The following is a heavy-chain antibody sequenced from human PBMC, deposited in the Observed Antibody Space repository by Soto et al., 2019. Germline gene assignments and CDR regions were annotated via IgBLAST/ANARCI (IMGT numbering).Heavy chain of an antibody. J-gene: IGHJ6*02. CDR3: ARDGQQLAPYAMDV. CDR1: GFTFGNNA. V-gene: IGHV3-33*01. D-gene: IGHD6-13*01. CDR2: IWFDGNNK. Sequence: QVQLVESGGNMVQPGRSLRLSCAASGFTFGNNAMHWVRHAAGMGLEWVAQIWFDGNNKYYTDSVKGRFTISRDNLKNTVYLQMDSLRADDTAVYYCARDGQQLAPYAMDVWGQGTTVIVSS.